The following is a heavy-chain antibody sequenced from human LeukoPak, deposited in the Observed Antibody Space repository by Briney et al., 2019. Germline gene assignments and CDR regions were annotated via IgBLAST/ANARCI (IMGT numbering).Heavy chain of an antibody. D-gene: IGHD3-10*01. V-gene: IGHV3-48*01. J-gene: IGHJ4*02. Sequence: GGSLRLSCAASGFTFSSYSMNWVRQAPGKGLEWVSYISSSSSTIYYADSVKGRFTISRDNAKNSLYLQMNSLRAEDAAVYYCAREDYYGSGSYNYWGQGTLVTVSS. CDR1: GFTFSSYS. CDR3: AREDYYGSGSYNY. CDR2: ISSSSSTI.